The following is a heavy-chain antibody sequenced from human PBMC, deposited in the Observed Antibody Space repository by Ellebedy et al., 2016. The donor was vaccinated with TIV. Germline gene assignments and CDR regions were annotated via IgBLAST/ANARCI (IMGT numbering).Heavy chain of an antibody. CDR3: VSPAGSSGYWEAFDI. V-gene: IGHV3-72*01. D-gene: IGHD3-22*01. CDR2: TRNKANSYTT. Sequence: GESLKISCAASGFTFSDHYMDWVRQAPGKGLEWVGRTRNKANSYTTEYAASVKGRFTISRDDSKNSLYLQMNSLKPEDTAVYYCVSPAGSSGYWEAFDIWGQGTMVTVSS. CDR1: GFTFSDHY. J-gene: IGHJ3*02.